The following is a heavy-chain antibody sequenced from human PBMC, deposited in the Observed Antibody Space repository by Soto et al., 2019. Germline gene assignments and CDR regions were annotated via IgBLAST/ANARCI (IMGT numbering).Heavy chain of an antibody. CDR3: ARDSGIAARQYYYGMDV. Sequence: GGSLRLSCAASGFTFSSYGMHWVRQAPGKGLEWVAVIWYDGSNKYYADSVKGRFTISRDNSKNTLYLQMNSLRAEDTAVYYCARDSGIAARQYYYGMDVWGQGTTVTVSS. V-gene: IGHV3-33*01. J-gene: IGHJ6*02. CDR2: IWYDGSNK. CDR1: GFTFSSYG. D-gene: IGHD6-6*01.